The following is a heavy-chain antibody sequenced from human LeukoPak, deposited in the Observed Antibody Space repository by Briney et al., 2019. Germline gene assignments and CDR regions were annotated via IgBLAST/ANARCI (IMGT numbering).Heavy chain of an antibody. J-gene: IGHJ4*02. CDR1: GGSISSSSYY. CDR2: IYYSGST. Sequence: SETLSLTCTVSGGSISSSSYYWGWIRQPPGKGLEWIGSIYYSGSTYYNPSLKSRVTISVDTSKNQFSLKLSSVTAADTAVYYCARLWTRRYQLLYTAMDYWGQGTLVTVSS. V-gene: IGHV4-39*01. CDR3: ARLWTRRYQLLYTAMDY. D-gene: IGHD2-2*02.